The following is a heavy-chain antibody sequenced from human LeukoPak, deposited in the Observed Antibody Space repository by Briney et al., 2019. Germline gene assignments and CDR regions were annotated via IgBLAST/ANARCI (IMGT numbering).Heavy chain of an antibody. CDR3: ARWARYSSGWYPHYYYYYGMDV. CDR2: INHSGST. CDR1: GGSFSGYY. Sequence: SETLSLTCAVYGGSFSGYYWSWIRQPPGKGLEWIGEINHSGSTNYNPSLKSRVTISVDTSKNQFSLKLSSVTAADTAVYYCARWARYSSGWYPHYYYYYGMDVWGQGTTVTVSS. D-gene: IGHD6-19*01. V-gene: IGHV4-34*01. J-gene: IGHJ6*02.